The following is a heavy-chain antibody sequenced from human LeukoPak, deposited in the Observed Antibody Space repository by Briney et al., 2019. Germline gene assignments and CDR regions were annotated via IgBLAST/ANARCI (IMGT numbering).Heavy chain of an antibody. V-gene: IGHV1-18*01. D-gene: IGHD3-22*01. Sequence: ASVKVSCKASGYTFTSYGISWVRQAPGQGLEWMGWISAYNGNTNYAQKLQGRVTMTTDTSTSTAYMELRSLRSDDTAVYYCASGPANYYDSSGDFDYWGQGTLVTVSS. CDR2: ISAYNGNT. CDR1: GYTFTSYG. J-gene: IGHJ4*02. CDR3: ASGPANYYDSSGDFDY.